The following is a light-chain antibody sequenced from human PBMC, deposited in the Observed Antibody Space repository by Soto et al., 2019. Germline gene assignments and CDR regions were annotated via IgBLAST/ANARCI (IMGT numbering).Light chain of an antibody. CDR2: DAS. Sequence: DIQMTQSPSTLSASVGDTVTITCRASQSISSWLAWYQQKAGKAPKLLIFDASDLESGVTSRFSGSGSGTEFTLTITSLQSDDFATYYCQQYLSYTFGQGTNLEIK. J-gene: IGKJ2*01. CDR3: QQYLSYT. CDR1: QSISSW. V-gene: IGKV1-5*01.